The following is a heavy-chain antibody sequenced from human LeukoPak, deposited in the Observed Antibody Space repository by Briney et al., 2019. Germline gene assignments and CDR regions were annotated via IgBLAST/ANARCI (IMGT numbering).Heavy chain of an antibody. CDR3: AAALGEAVRGVPRL. V-gene: IGHV1-2*02. CDR1: GYTFTGYY. CDR2: INPNSGGT. J-gene: IGHJ4*02. D-gene: IGHD3-10*01. Sequence: GASVKVSCKASGYTFTGYYMHWVRQAPGQGLEWMGWINPNSGGTNYAQKFQGRVTMTRDTSISTACMELSRLRSDDTAVYYCAAALGEAVRGVPRLWGQGTLVTVSS.